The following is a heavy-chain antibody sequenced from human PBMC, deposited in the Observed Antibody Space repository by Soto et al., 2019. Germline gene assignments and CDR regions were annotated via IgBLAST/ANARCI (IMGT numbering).Heavy chain of an antibody. V-gene: IGHV1-58*02. CDR3: AAAGMAAAGTYYYSCMDV. Sequence: ASVKVSCKASGFTFTSSAMQWVRQARGQRLEWIGWIVVGSGNTNYAQKFQERVTITRDMSTSTAYMELSSLRSEDTAVYYCAAAGMAAAGTYYYSCMDVWGKGTTVTVPS. J-gene: IGHJ6*03. CDR1: GFTFTSSA. D-gene: IGHD6-13*01. CDR2: IVVGSGNT.